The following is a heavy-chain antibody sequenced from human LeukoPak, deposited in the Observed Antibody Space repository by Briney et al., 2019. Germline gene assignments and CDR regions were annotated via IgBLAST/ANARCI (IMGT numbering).Heavy chain of an antibody. CDR3: AKVSGNSYYYFDS. CDR2: IYSGGST. V-gene: IGHV3-53*01. CDR1: GFTVSSNY. J-gene: IGHJ4*02. D-gene: IGHD3-22*01. Sequence: GGSLRLSCAASGFTVSSNYMSWVRQAPGKGLEWVSVIYSGGSTYYADSVKGRFTISRDNSKNTLFLQMNSLRADDTAVYYCAKVSGNSYYYFDSWGQGSLVTVSS.